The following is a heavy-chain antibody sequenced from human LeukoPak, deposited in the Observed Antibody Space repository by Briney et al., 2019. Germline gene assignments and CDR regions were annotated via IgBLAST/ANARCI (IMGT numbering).Heavy chain of an antibody. J-gene: IGHJ5*02. V-gene: IGHV1-18*01. CDR2: ISAYNGNT. D-gene: IGHD5-18*01. CDR1: GYTFTSYG. Sequence: GASVKVSCKASGYTFTSYGISWVRQAPGQGLEWMGWISAYNGNTNYAQKLQGRVTMTTDTSTSTAYMELRSLRSEDTAVYYCAREGTAMVYNWFDPWGRGTLVTVSS. CDR3: AREGTAMVYNWFDP.